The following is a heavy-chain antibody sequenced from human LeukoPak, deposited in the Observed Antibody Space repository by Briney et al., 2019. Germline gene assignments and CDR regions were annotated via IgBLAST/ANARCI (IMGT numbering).Heavy chain of an antibody. CDR2: IDHSGST. V-gene: IGHV4-34*01. CDR1: GGSFSGYY. Sequence: PSETLSLTCAVYGGSFSGYYWSWIRQPPGKGLEWIGEIDHSGSTNYNPSLKSRVTISVDTSKNQFSLKLSSVTAADTAVYYCACLTSSTSRWSDYWGQGTLVTVSS. CDR3: ACLTSSTSRWSDY. J-gene: IGHJ4*02. D-gene: IGHD2-2*01.